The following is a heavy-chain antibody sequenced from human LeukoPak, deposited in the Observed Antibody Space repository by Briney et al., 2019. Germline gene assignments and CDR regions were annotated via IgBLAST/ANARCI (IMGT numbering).Heavy chain of an antibody. V-gene: IGHV3-30-3*01. CDR1: GFTFSSYA. CDR2: ISYDGSNK. J-gene: IGHJ4*02. Sequence: GRSLRLSCAASGFTFSSYAMHWVRQAPGKGLEWVAVISYDGSNKYYADSVKGRFTISRDNSKNTLYLQMNSLRAEDTAVYYCAREIRWQQLVIDYWGQGTLVTVSS. D-gene: IGHD6-13*01. CDR3: AREIRWQQLVIDY.